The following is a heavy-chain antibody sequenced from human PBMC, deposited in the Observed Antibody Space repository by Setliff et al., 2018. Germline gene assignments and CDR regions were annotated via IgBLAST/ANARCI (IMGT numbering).Heavy chain of an antibody. CDR3: ARGGDIITIFGVVTPDYYYYMDV. D-gene: IGHD3-3*01. CDR1: GYTFRSYA. V-gene: IGHV7-4-1*02. CDR2: INTNTGNP. J-gene: IGHJ6*03. Sequence: GASVKVSCKASGYTFRSYAVNWVRQAPGQGLEWMGWINTNTGNPTYAQGFAGRFVFSLDTSVSTAYLQISSLKAEDTALYYCARGGDIITIFGVVTPDYYYYMDVWGTGTTVTVSS.